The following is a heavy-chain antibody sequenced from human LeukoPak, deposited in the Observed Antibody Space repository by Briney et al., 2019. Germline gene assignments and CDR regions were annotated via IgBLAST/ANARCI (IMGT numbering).Heavy chain of an antibody. CDR1: GGSFSGYY. CDR2: INHSRST. CDR3: ARGMSRGCSSTSCPRVSWFDP. V-gene: IGHV4-34*01. J-gene: IGHJ5*02. D-gene: IGHD2-2*01. Sequence: SETLSLTCAVYGGSFSGYYWSWIRQPPGKGLEWIGEINHSRSTNYNPSLKSRVTISVDTSKNQFSLKLSSVTAADTAVYYCARGMSRGCSSTSCPRVSWFDPWGQGTLVTVSS.